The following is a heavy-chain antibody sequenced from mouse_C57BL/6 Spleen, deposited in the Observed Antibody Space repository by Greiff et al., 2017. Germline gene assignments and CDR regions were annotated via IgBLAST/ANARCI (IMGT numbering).Heavy chain of an antibody. D-gene: IGHD2-4*01. J-gene: IGHJ4*01. CDR1: GYTFTDYN. Sequence: EVKLQESGPELVKPGASVKMSCKASGYTFTDYNMHWVKQSHGKSLEWIGYINPNNGGTSYNQKFKGKATLTVNKSSSTAYMELRSLTSEDSAVYYCARNPTQIYYDYYNYAMDYWGQGTSVTVSS. V-gene: IGHV1-22*01. CDR3: ARNPTQIYYDYYNYAMDY. CDR2: INPNNGGT.